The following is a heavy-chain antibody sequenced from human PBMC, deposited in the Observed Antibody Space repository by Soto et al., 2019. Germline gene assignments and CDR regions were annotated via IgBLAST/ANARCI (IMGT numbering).Heavy chain of an antibody. Sequence: SETLSLTCTVSGGSISSGDYYWSWIRQPPGKGLEWIGYIYYSGSTYYNPSLKSRVTISVDTSKNQFSLKLNDVTAADTAVYYCARHLYNYGSGSYFDYWGQGTPVTVSS. CDR3: ARHLYNYGSGSYFDY. V-gene: IGHV4-30-4*01. CDR1: GGSISSGDYY. J-gene: IGHJ4*02. D-gene: IGHD3-10*01. CDR2: IYYSGST.